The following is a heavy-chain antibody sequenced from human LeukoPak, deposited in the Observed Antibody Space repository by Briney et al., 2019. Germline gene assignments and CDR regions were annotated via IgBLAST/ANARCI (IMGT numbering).Heavy chain of an antibody. CDR1: GDSISNYY. J-gene: IGHJ3*02. Sequence: SETLSLTCNVSGDSISNYYWSWIRQSPGKGLEWIGYIYYSGSTNYNPSLKSRVTISVDTSKNQFSLKLSSVTAADTAVYYCARAGYYYDSSVYNAFDIWGQGTMVTVSS. V-gene: IGHV4-59*01. D-gene: IGHD3-22*01. CDR2: IYYSGST. CDR3: ARAGYYYDSSVYNAFDI.